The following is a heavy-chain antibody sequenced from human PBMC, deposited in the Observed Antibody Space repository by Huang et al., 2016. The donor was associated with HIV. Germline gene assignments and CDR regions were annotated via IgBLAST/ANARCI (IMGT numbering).Heavy chain of an antibody. CDR1: GYAFADYF. CDR2: VNPNNGAT. CDR3: TRDGVAPDEEFDY. J-gene: IGHJ4*02. V-gene: IGHV1-2*02. D-gene: IGHD5-12*01. Sequence: QVQLVQSGAEVKKPGASVKVSCKPSGYAFADYFIHWVRQAPGQGLDWRACVNPNNGATNYDQKFLGRLTVTGDTSMRTAYMELSGLTSDDTAKYYCTRDGVAPDEEFDYWGQGTVIIVSS.